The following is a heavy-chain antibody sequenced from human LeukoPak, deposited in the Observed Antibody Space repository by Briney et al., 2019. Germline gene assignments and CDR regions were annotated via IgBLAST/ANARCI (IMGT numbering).Heavy chain of an antibody. CDR1: GFTFSRYW. CDR2: IKEDGNEK. Sequence: GGSLRLSCVVSGFTFSRYWMSWLRQAPGKGLEWVANIKEDGNEKYYVDSVKGRFTISRDNAQNSLYLQMNSLRAEDTAVYFCASHDYSDYASFDYWGQGTLVTVSP. J-gene: IGHJ4*02. V-gene: IGHV3-7*01. CDR3: ASHDYSDYASFDY. D-gene: IGHD4-11*01.